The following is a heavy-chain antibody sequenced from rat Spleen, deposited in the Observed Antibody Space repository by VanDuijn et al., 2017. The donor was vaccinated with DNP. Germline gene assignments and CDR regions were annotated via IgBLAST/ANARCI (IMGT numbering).Heavy chain of an antibody. V-gene: IGHV3-3*01. D-gene: IGHD4-3*01. Sequence: EVQLQESGPGLVKPSQSLSLTCSVTGYSITSSYRWNWIRKFPGNKLEWMGYINSAGSTNYNPSLKSRISITRDTSKNQFFLQVNSVTTGDTATYYCARGGRDFDYWGQGVMVTVSS. CDR2: INSAGST. J-gene: IGHJ2*01. CDR1: GYSITSSYR. CDR3: ARGGRDFDY.